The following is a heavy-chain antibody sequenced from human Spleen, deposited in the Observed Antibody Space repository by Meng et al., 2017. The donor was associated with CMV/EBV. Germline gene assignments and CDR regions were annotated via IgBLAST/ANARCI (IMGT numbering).Heavy chain of an antibody. CDR2: IYYSGST. D-gene: IGHD2-2*01. CDR3: ARDRYFGSTSCYFWFDP. J-gene: IGHJ5*02. V-gene: IGHV4-39*07. CDR1: GGSISSSSYY. Sequence: SETLSLTCTVSGGSISSSSYYWGWIRQPPGKGLEWIGSIYYSGSTYYNPSLKSRVTISVDTSKNQFSLKLRSVTAADTAVDYCARDRYFGSTSCYFWFDPWGQGTLVTVSS.